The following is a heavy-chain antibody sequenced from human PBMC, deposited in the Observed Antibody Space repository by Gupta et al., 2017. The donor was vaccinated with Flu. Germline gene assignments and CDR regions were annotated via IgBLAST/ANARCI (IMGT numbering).Heavy chain of an antibody. D-gene: IGHD5-12*01. CDR3: TREWPVSNQSPPWDY. J-gene: IGHJ4*02. V-gene: IGHV1-2*02. CDR2: IHPNRGGT. CDR1: GYPFTDYV. Sequence: QVQLVQSGAEVREPGASVQVACATSGYPFTDYVTQRVRQAPGQGLEWMGMIHPNRGGTKFAQKFQGRVTMTRDTSLSTAYMELSGLRSDDTAVYYCTREWPVSNQSPPWDYWGQGTLVTVSS.